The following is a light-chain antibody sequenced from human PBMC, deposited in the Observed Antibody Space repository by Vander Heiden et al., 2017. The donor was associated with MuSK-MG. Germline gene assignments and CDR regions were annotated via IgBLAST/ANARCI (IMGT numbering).Light chain of an antibody. Sequence: EIVLTQSPGTLSLSPGERATLSCRASQRVRSSYLAWYQQKPGQAPRLLIYGASSRDTGIPDRFSGSGSGTDFTLTISRLEPEDFAVYYCQQDGSSPWTFGQGTKVEIK. V-gene: IGKV3-20*01. J-gene: IGKJ1*01. CDR2: GAS. CDR1: QRVRSSY. CDR3: QQDGSSPWT.